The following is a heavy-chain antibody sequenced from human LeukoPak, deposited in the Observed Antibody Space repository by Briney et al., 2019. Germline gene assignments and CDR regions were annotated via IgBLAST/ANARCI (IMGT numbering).Heavy chain of an antibody. CDR3: AGIDYYDSSGYYYERGGWFDP. Sequence: PSETLPLTCAVYGGSFSGYYWSWIRQPPGKGLEWIGEINHSGSTNYNPSLKSRVTISVDTSKNQFSLKLSSVTAADTAVYYCAGIDYYDSSGYYYERGGWFDPWGQGTLVTVSS. V-gene: IGHV4-34*01. D-gene: IGHD3-22*01. CDR1: GGSFSGYY. J-gene: IGHJ5*02. CDR2: INHSGST.